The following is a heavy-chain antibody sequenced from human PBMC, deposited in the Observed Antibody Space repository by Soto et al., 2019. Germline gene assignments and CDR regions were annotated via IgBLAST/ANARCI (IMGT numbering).Heavy chain of an antibody. D-gene: IGHD3-9*01. CDR1: GTSFGTYY. CDR3: ARLDWLSFDP. Sequence: PSETLSLTCAVSGTSFGTYYWSWIRQPPGKGLEWIGYIYYTGSTNYNPSLKSRVTISVDTSKNQFSLKLSSVTAADTAVYYCARLDWLSFDPWGQGTLVTVSS. J-gene: IGHJ5*02. V-gene: IGHV4-59*08. CDR2: IYYTGST.